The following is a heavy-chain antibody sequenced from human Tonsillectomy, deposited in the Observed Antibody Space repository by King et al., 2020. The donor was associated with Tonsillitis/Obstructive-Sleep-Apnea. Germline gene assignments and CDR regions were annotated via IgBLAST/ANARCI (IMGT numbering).Heavy chain of an antibody. J-gene: IGHJ4*02. Sequence: QLQESGPGLVKPSQTLSLTCTVSGGSISSGGYYWSWIRQHPGKGLEWIGYIYYSGSTYYNPSLKGRVTISVDTSKNQFSLKLSSVTAADTAAYYCAREGRYYYDSSGYYQYYFDYWGQGTLVTVSS. CDR2: IYYSGST. V-gene: IGHV4-31*03. D-gene: IGHD3-22*01. CDR3: AREGRYYYDSSGYYQYYFDY. CDR1: GGSISSGGYY.